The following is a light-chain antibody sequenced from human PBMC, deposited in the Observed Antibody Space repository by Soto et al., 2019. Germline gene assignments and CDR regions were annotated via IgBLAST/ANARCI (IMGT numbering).Light chain of an antibody. CDR3: CSYAGSYTWV. CDR1: SSDVGGYNY. CDR2: GVS. V-gene: IGLV2-11*01. J-gene: IGLJ3*02. Sequence: QSALTQPRSVSGSPGQSVTISCTGTSSDVGGYNYVSWYQQHPGKAPKLMIYGVSKWPSGVPDRFSGSKSGNTASLTNSGLQAEDEADYYCCSYAGSYTWVFGGGTQLTVL.